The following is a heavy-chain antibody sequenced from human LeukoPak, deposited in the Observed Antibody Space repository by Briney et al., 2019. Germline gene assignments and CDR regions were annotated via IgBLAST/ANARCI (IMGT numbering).Heavy chain of an antibody. CDR2: ISAYNGNT. J-gene: IGHJ4*02. CDR3: AGTYYYDSSGYLDY. Sequence: ASVKVSCKASGYTFTSYGISWVRQAPGQGLEWMGWISAYNGNTNYAQKLQGRVTMTTDKSTSTAYMELSSLRSEDTAVYYCAGTYYYDSSGYLDYWGQGTLVTVSS. D-gene: IGHD3-22*01. V-gene: IGHV1-18*01. CDR1: GYTFTSYG.